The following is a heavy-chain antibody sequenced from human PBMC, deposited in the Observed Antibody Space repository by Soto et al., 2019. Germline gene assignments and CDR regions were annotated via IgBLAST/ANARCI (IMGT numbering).Heavy chain of an antibody. CDR3: ARDSMFDY. D-gene: IGHD2-2*01. J-gene: IGHJ4*02. V-gene: IGHV3-21*01. Sequence: VGSLRLSCAASGFTFSTQSMNWVRQAPGKGLEWVSSITSSGSYIYNADSVKGRFTISRDNAKNSLYLQMNSLRVEDTAVYYCARDSMFDYWGQGTLVTVSX. CDR1: GFTFSTQS. CDR2: ITSSGSYI.